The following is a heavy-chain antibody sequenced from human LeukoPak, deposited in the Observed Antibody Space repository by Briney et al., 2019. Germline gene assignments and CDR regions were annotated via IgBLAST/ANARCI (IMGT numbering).Heavy chain of an antibody. CDR2: LSGSGGST. D-gene: IGHD4-17*01. CDR1: GFIFSSYA. V-gene: IGHV3-23*01. Sequence: GGSLRLSCAASGFIFSSYAMSWVSQAPGKGLEWVSTLSGSGGSTYYADSVKGRFTISRDNSKNTLYLQMSSLRAEDTAVYYCATHRGTTVTTTDYWGQGTLVTVSS. J-gene: IGHJ4*02. CDR3: ATHRGTTVTTTDY.